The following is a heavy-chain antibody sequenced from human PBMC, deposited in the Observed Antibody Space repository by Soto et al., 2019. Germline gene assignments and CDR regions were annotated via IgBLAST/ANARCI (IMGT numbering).Heavy chain of an antibody. D-gene: IGHD3-9*01. V-gene: IGHV1-8*01. Sequence: ASVKVSCKASGYTFTSYDINWVRQATGQGLEWMGWMNPNSGNTGYAQKFQGRVTMTRNTSISTAYMELSSLRSEDTAVYYCARPTNYYDILTGYYNTGAFDIWGQGTMVTVS. CDR3: ARPTNYYDILTGYYNTGAFDI. CDR1: GYTFTSYD. CDR2: MNPNSGNT. J-gene: IGHJ3*02.